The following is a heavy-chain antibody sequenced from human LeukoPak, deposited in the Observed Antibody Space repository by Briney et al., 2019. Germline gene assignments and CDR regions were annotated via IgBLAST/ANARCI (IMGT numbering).Heavy chain of an antibody. CDR1: GFTFSSYA. D-gene: IGHD3-10*01. Sequence: SGGSLRLSCAAPGFTFSSYAMSWGPQAPGGGLWWVSAISGSGGSTYYADSVKGGFTTSRDNSKNTLCLRIYTLRDAETAVSLSAKDSITMVRGVIIVFDYWGQGTLVTVSS. CDR3: AKDSITMVRGVIIVFDY. V-gene: IGHV3-23*01. CDR2: ISGSGGST. J-gene: IGHJ4*02.